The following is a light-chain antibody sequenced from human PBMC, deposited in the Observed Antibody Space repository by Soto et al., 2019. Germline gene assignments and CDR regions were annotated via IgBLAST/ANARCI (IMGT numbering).Light chain of an antibody. V-gene: IGLV4-69*01. CDR1: SGHSSYA. J-gene: IGLJ1*01. Sequence: QPVLTQSPSASASLGASVKRTCTLSSGHSSYAIAWHQQQPEKGPRYLMKLNSDGSHSKGDGIPDRFSGSSSGAERYLTISSRQSEDEADYYCQTWGTGIQVVGTGTKLTVL. CDR2: LNSDGSH. CDR3: QTWGTGIQV.